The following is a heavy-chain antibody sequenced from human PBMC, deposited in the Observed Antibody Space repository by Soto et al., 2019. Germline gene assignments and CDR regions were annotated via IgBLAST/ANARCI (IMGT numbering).Heavy chain of an antibody. Sequence: QVQLVQSGAEVKKPGSSVKVSCKASGGTFSSYSINWVRQAPGQGLEWMGEIIPIFGTANYAQKFQGRVTITADESTSTASMALSRLRSEDTAVYYCARDGGRHAGGIDYWGQGTLVTVSS. CDR2: IIPIFGTA. J-gene: IGHJ4*02. V-gene: IGHV1-69*01. D-gene: IGHD1-26*01. CDR3: ARDGGRHAGGIDY. CDR1: GGTFSSYS.